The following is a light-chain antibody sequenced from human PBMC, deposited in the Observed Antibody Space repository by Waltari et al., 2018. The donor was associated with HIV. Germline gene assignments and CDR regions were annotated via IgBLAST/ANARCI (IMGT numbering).Light chain of an antibody. CDR2: WAS. V-gene: IGKV4-1*01. Sequence: DIVMTQSPDSLAVSLGERATINCKSSQSVLYSSNNKNYLAWYQQKPGQPPKLLIYWASTRESGVPDRFSGSESGTDFTLTISSLQAEDGAVYYCQQYYSTPDTFGQGTKLEIK. CDR3: QQYYSTPDT. J-gene: IGKJ2*01. CDR1: QSVLYSSNNKNY.